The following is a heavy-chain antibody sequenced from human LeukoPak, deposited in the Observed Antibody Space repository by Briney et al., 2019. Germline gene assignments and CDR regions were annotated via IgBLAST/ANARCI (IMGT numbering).Heavy chain of an antibody. V-gene: IGHV3-72*01. D-gene: IGHD1-26*01. Sequence: GGSLGLSCAASGFTFSDHYMDWVRQAPGEWLEWVGRTRNKANSYTTEYAESVKGRFTISSDDSTNSLYMQMNSLKTADTAVYYCARGESGSYYWGQGTLVTVSS. J-gene: IGHJ4*02. CDR2: TRNKANSYTT. CDR3: ARGESGSYY. CDR1: GFTFSDHY.